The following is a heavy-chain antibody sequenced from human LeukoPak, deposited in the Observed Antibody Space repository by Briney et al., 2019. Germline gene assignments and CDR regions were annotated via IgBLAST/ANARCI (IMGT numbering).Heavy chain of an antibody. D-gene: IGHD2-2*01. Sequence: GGSLRLSCTASGFTFSSYGMHWVRQAPGKGLEWVAVISYDGSNKYYADSVKGRFTISRDNSKNTLYLQMNSLRAEDTAVYYCAREAGYCSSTSCYLDAFDIWGQGTMVTVSS. CDR2: ISYDGSNK. CDR3: AREAGYCSSTSCYLDAFDI. CDR1: GFTFSSYG. J-gene: IGHJ3*02. V-gene: IGHV3-30*03.